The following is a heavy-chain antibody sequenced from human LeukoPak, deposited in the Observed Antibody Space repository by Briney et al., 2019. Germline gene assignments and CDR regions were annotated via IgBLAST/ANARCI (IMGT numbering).Heavy chain of an antibody. CDR3: ARHATTLRFLGSLDV. CDR2: IYYSGST. J-gene: IGHJ6*04. CDR1: GGSISSSSYY. Sequence: SETLSLTCTVSGGSISSSSYYWGWIRQPPGKGLEWIGSIYYSGSTYYNPSLKSRVTISVDTSKNQFSLKLSSVTAADTAVYYCARHATTLRFLGSLDVWGKGTTVTVSS. D-gene: IGHD3-3*01. V-gene: IGHV4-39*01.